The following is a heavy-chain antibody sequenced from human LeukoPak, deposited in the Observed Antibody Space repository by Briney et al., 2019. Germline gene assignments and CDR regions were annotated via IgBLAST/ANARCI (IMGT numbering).Heavy chain of an antibody. CDR3: ARDSSSWFTQKLYYYYGMDV. V-gene: IGHV3-48*03. J-gene: IGHJ6*02. CDR1: GFTFSSYE. D-gene: IGHD6-13*01. CDR2: ISSSGSTI. Sequence: GGSLRLSCAASGFTFSSYEMNWVRQAPGKGLEWVSYISSSGSTIYYADSVKGRFTISRDNAKNSLYLQMNSLRAEDTAVYYCARDSSSWFTQKLYYYYGMDVWGQGTTVTVSS.